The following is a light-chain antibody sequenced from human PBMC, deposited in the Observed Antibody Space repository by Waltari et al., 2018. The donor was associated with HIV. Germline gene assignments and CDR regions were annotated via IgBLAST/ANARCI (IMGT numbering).Light chain of an antibody. Sequence: QSALTQPASVSGSPGQSITISCTGTSSDVGGYSYVSWYQQHPGKAPNLMIYEVSNRPSGVSNRCSGAKSGNTASLTISGLQADDEADYYCSSYTSSSTLYVFGTGTKVTVL. V-gene: IGLV2-14*01. CDR3: SSYTSSSTLYV. CDR1: SSDVGGYSY. CDR2: EVS. J-gene: IGLJ1*01.